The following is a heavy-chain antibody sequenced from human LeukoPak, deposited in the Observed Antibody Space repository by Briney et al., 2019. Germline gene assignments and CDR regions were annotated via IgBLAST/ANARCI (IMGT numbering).Heavy chain of an antibody. CDR2: NSGSGGST. V-gene: IGHV3-23*01. Sequence: GGSLRLSCEASGFTFSSYPMSWVRQAPGKGLEWVSANSGSGGSTYYAASVKGRFTISSDNSKHPVYLQMNSLRAEDTAVYYCAKHRDATDSIWAFDYWGQGTLVTVSS. CDR3: AKHRDATDSIWAFDY. D-gene: IGHD3-3*02. CDR1: GFTFSSYP. J-gene: IGHJ4*02.